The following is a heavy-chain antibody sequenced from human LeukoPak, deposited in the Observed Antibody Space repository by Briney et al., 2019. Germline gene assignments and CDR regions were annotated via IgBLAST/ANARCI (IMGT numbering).Heavy chain of an antibody. D-gene: IGHD6-19*01. CDR3: ARDFSAGWFFDL. V-gene: IGHV1-2*02. J-gene: IGHJ4*02. CDR1: GYRFIAYY. CDR2: INPKNGGT. Sequence: GASVRVSCGASGYRFIAYYMHWVRQAPGQGLEWMGWINPKNGGTTYAQQFQGRVSMTRDTSTGAVYMELSSLRSDDTAVYYCARDFSAGWFFDLWGQGALVIVSA.